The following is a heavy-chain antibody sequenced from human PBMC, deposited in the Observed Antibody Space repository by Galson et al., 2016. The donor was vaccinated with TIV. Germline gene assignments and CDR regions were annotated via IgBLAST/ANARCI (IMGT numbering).Heavy chain of an antibody. CDR3: AGVIYSPFDY. V-gene: IGHV3-7*01. D-gene: IGHD2-15*01. J-gene: IGHJ4*02. Sequence: SLRLSCAASGFTFSSFWMSWVRQAPGKGLEWVANIRHDGYEKYFLESVKGRFTISRDNAKNSVYLQMNSLRPDDTAIYYWAGVIYSPFDYWGQGTLVTVSS. CDR1: GFTFSSFW. CDR2: IRHDGYEK.